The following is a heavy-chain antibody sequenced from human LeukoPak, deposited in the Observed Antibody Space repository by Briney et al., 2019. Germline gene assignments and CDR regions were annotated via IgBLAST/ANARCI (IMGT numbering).Heavy chain of an antibody. CDR2: IYYSGST. V-gene: IGHV4-39*01. CDR1: GGSISSSSYY. D-gene: IGHD1-26*01. CDR3: ACLPPGGSYYYYYGMDV. J-gene: IGHJ6*02. Sequence: SETLSLTCTVSGGSISSSSYYWGWIRQPPGKGLEWIGSIYYSGSTYYNPSLKSRVTISVDASKNQFLLKLSSVTAADTAVYYCACLPPGGSYYYYYGMDVWGQGTTVTVSS.